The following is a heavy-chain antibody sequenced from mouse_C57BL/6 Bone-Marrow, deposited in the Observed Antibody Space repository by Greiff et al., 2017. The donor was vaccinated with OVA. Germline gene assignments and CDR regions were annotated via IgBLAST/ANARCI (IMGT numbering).Heavy chain of an antibody. CDR2: IYPRSGNT. CDR3: ARDGNYLYWYFDV. V-gene: IGHV1-81*01. J-gene: IGHJ1*03. Sequence: QVQLQQSGAELARPGASVKLSCKASGYTFTSYGISWVKQRTGQGLEWIGEIYPRSGNTYYTEKFKGKATLTADKSSSTAYMELRSLTSEDSAVYFCARDGNYLYWYFDVWGTGTAVTVSS. D-gene: IGHD2-1*01. CDR1: GYTFTSYG.